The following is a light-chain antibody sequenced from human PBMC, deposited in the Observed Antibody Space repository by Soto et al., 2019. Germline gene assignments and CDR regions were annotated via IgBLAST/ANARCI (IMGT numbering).Light chain of an antibody. V-gene: IGKV1-6*01. CDR1: HGITND. CDR2: AAS. Sequence: AIQMTQSPSSLSASVGDKVTITCRASHGITNDLGWYQQKPGKAPKLLIYAASSLQSGVPSRFSGSGSGTDFTLTISSLQPEDFATYYCLQGYNYPRTFGQGTKVEIK. J-gene: IGKJ1*01. CDR3: LQGYNYPRT.